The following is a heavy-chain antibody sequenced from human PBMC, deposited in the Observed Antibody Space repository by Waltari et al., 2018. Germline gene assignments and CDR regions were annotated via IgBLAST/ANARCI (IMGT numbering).Heavy chain of an antibody. J-gene: IGHJ4*02. CDR3: ARVDIAVAGTYYFDN. V-gene: IGHV4-61*02. CDR1: GDSLNRDLHY. CDR2: VSARGKT. Sequence: QVHLQESGPGLVTPSQTLSLTCTVSGDSLNRDLHYWSWIRQPAGKGLEWIGRVSARGKTNYNPSLKGRVSMSVVTSKNQFSLQVISVSAADTAVYYCARVDIAVAGTYYFDNWGQGTLVTVSS. D-gene: IGHD6-19*01.